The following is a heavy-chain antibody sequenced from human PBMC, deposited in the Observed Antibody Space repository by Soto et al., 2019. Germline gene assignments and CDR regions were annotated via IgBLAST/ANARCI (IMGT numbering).Heavy chain of an antibody. CDR3: AKAFGVVDD. D-gene: IGHD3-3*01. V-gene: IGHV3-11*01. J-gene: IGHJ4*02. CDR1: GITMSDYY. Sequence: GGSLRLSCAASGITMSDYYMSWIRQAPGKGLEWVSYISSSGSTIYYTESVKGRFTISRDNTKNSLSLQMNSLRVEDTAVYYCAKAFGVVDDWGQGTLVTVSS. CDR2: ISSSGSTI.